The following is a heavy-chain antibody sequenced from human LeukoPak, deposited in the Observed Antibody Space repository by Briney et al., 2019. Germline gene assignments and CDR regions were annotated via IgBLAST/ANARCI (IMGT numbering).Heavy chain of an antibody. V-gene: IGHV3-48*03. Sequence: PGGSLRLSCAASGFTFSRYDMNWVRQAPGKGLEWVSYISSSGSTIYYADSVKGRFTISGDNAKNSLYLQMNSLRVEDTATYYCAKVAHYYYGSESYYFFEHWGQGTPVTASS. CDR3: AKVAHYYYGSESYYFFEH. D-gene: IGHD3-10*01. J-gene: IGHJ4*02. CDR2: ISSSGSTI. CDR1: GFTFSRYD.